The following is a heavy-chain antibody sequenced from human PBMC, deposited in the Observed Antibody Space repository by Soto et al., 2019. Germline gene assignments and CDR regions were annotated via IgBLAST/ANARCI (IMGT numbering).Heavy chain of an antibody. Sequence: ASVKVSCKASGYTFTSYDINWVRQATGQGLEWMGWMNPNSGNTGYAQKFQGRVTMTRKTSISTAYMELSSLRSEDTAVYYCARSFIGGYDFWSGYTPSAFDIWGQGTMVTVSS. CDR3: ARSFIGGYDFWSGYTPSAFDI. CDR2: MNPNSGNT. CDR1: GYTFTSYD. V-gene: IGHV1-8*01. D-gene: IGHD3-3*01. J-gene: IGHJ3*02.